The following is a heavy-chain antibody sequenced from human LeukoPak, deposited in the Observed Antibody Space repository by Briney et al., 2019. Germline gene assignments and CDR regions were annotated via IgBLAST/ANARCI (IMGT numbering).Heavy chain of an antibody. CDR2: INPSGGST. Sequence: EASVKVSCKASGYTFTSYDISWVRQAPGQGLEWMGIINPSGGSTSYAQKLQGRVTMTRDTSTSTVYMELSSLRSEDTAVYYCARVEGSSGWYYPFDYWGQGTLVTVSS. D-gene: IGHD6-19*01. CDR1: GYTFTSYD. J-gene: IGHJ4*02. V-gene: IGHV1-46*01. CDR3: ARVEGSSGWYYPFDY.